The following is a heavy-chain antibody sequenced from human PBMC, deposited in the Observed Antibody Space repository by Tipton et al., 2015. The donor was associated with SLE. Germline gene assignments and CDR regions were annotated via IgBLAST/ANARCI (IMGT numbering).Heavy chain of an antibody. Sequence: GSLRLSCAASGFTVSSNYMSWVRQAPGKGLEWVSVIYSGGSTYYADSVKGRFTISRHNSKNTLYLQMNSLRAEDTAVYYCARGVEYSSSSDGYYFYYWGQGTLVTVSS. D-gene: IGHD6-6*01. V-gene: IGHV3-53*04. J-gene: IGHJ4*02. CDR2: IYSGGST. CDR3: ARGVEYSSSSDGYYFYY. CDR1: GFTVSSNY.